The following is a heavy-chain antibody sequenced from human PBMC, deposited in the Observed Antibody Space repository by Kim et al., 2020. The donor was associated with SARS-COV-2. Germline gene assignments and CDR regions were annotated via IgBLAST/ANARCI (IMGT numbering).Heavy chain of an antibody. CDR2: IDPSDSYT. CDR1: GYSFTSYW. V-gene: IGHV5-10-1*01. CDR3: ARLVGYCSGGSCYSSDY. Sequence: GESLKISCKGSGYSFTSYWISWVRQMPGKGLEWMGRIDPSDSYTNYSPSFQGHVTISADKSISTAYLQWSSLKASDTAMYYCARLVGYCSGGSCYSSDYWGQGTLVTVSS. D-gene: IGHD2-15*01. J-gene: IGHJ4*02.